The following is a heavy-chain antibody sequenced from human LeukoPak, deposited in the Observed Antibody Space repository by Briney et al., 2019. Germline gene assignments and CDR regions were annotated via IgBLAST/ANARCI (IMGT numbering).Heavy chain of an antibody. CDR2: INHSGST. V-gene: IGHV4-34*01. D-gene: IGHD6-13*01. CDR3: ARVAAGLFDP. Sequence: SETLSLTCAVYGGSFSGYYWSWIRQPPGKGLEWIGEINHSGSTNYNPSLKSRVTISVDTSKNQFSLKLSSVTAADTAVYYCARVAAGLFDPWGQGTLVTVSS. J-gene: IGHJ5*02. CDR1: GGSFSGYY.